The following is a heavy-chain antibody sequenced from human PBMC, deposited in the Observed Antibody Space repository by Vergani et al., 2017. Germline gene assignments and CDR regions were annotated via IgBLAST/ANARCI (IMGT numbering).Heavy chain of an antibody. CDR3: ARSLNYYGSGRGWFDP. CDR1: GRSFSGYY. V-gene: IGHV4-34*01. J-gene: IGHJ5*02. Sequence: QVQLQQWGAGLLKPSETLSLTCAVYGRSFSGYYWSWIRQPPGKGLEWIGEINHSGSTNYNPSLKSRVTTSVDTSKNQFSLKLSSVTAADTAVYYCARSLNYYGSGRGWFDPWGQGTLVTVSS. CDR2: INHSGST. D-gene: IGHD3-10*01.